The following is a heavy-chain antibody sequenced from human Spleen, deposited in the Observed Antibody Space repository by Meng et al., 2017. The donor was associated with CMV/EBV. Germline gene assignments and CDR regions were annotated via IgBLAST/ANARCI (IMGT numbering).Heavy chain of an antibody. Sequence: GESLKISCAASGFTVSSNYMSWVRQAPGKGLEWVSVIYSGGSTYYADSVKGRFTISRDNAKNSLYLQMDTLRAEDTAVYYCARYSRGYWPYFEYWGQGTLVTVSS. CDR1: GFTVSSNY. CDR2: IYSGGST. CDR3: ARYSRGYWPYFEY. D-gene: IGHD3-22*01. J-gene: IGHJ4*02. V-gene: IGHV3-53*01.